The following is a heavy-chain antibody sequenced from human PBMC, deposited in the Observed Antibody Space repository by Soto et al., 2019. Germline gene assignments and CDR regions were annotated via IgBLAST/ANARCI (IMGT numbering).Heavy chain of an antibody. J-gene: IGHJ6*02. Sequence: EVQLVESGGGLVQPGGSLRLACAASGLTFSDHHMAWVRQAPGKGLEWVGRIKKRADSYTTHYSASVKGRFTISRDDSRNSLYLQMDSLKTEDTAVYYCADVGPAFGLDVWGQGTTVTVSS. CDR3: ADVGPAFGLDV. D-gene: IGHD1-26*01. CDR2: IKKRADSYTT. V-gene: IGHV3-72*01. CDR1: GLTFSDHH.